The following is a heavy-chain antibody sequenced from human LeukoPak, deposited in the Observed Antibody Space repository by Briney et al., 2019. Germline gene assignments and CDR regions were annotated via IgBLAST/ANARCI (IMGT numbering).Heavy chain of an antibody. J-gene: IGHJ4*02. Sequence: WGSLRLSCAASGFTFSNYAMHWVRQAPGKGLEWVAVISYDGSNKYYANSVKGRFTISRDNSKNTLYVQMDSLRAEDTAVYYCARESKESHGSSFYFWGQGTLVTVSS. CDR3: ARESKESHGSSFYF. V-gene: IGHV3-30-3*01. CDR1: GFTFSNYA. D-gene: IGHD3-10*01. CDR2: ISYDGSNK.